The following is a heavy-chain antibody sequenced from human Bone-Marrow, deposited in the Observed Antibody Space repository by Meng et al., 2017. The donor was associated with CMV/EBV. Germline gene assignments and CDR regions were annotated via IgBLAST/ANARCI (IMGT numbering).Heavy chain of an antibody. J-gene: IGHJ3*02. Sequence: GESLKISCAASGFTVSRNYMSWVRQAPGKGLEWVSVIYTGSSTYYVDSVKGRFTISRDNSKNTLYLQMNSLRVEDTALYYCAKDMKWELRGDAFDIWGQGTMVTVSS. CDR3: AKDMKWELRGDAFDI. D-gene: IGHD1-26*01. CDR2: IYTGSST. V-gene: IGHV3-53*05. CDR1: GFTVSRNY.